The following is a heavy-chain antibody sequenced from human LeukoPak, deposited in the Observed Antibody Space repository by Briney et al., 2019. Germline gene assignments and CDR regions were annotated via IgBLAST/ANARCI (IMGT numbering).Heavy chain of an antibody. J-gene: IGHJ4*02. CDR3: AKVGSAYYDILTGYYSGGEVDY. CDR2: ISGSGGST. D-gene: IGHD3-9*01. V-gene: IGHV3-23*01. CDR1: GSTFSSYG. Sequence: GGSLRLSCAASGSTFSSYGMSWVRQAPGKGLEWVSAISGSGGSTYYADSVKGRFTISRDNSKNTLYLQMNSLRAEDTAVYYCAKVGSAYYDILTGYYSGGEVDYWGQGTLVTVSS.